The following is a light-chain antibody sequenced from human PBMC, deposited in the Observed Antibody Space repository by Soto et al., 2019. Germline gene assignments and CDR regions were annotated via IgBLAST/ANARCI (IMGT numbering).Light chain of an antibody. CDR3: QSYDNSLSAYV. V-gene: IGLV1-40*01. CDR1: SSDIGAGSE. Sequence: QPVLTQPPSLSGAPGQRVTISCTGSSSDIGAGSEVHWYQQLPGTAPKLLIFGSTNRPSGVPDRFSGSKSATSASLAITGLQAEDEAEYYCQSYDNSLSAYVFGTGTKLTVL. J-gene: IGLJ1*01. CDR2: GST.